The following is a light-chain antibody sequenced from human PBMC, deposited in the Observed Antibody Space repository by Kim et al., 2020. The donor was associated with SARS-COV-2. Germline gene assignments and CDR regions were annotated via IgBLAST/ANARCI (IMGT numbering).Light chain of an antibody. CDR2: GAS. J-gene: IGKJ1*01. CDR3: QIYNDWPRWS. V-gene: IGKV3-15*01. CDR1: QSLSGD. Sequence: EIVLTQSPATLSVSPGERATLSCRASQSLSGDLAWYQQKPGQAPRLLIYGASTRATGVPDRFSGSGSGTECTLTISSLQSEDFAVYYCQIYNDWPRWSFGQRTKV.